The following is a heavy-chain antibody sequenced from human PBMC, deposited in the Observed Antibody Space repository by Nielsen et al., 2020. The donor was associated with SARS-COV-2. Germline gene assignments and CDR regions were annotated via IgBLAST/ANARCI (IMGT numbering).Heavy chain of an antibody. CDR1: GFPFDTFN. CDR2: ISGTSTYI. CDR3: ARGGKYDSSGFRTY. V-gene: IGHV3-21*01. D-gene: IGHD3-22*01. J-gene: IGHJ4*02. Sequence: GESLKISCAASGFPFDTFNMNWVRQAPGKGLEWVSSISGTSTYIYYADSVRGRFTISRDNAKKSVYLQMHSLRAEDTAVYYCARGGKYDSSGFRTYWGQGTLVTVSS.